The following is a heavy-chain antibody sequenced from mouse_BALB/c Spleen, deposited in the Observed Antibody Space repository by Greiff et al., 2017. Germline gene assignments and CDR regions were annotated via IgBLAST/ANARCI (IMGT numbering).Heavy chain of an antibody. CDR3: ARQDDGSRRAMDY. J-gene: IGHJ4*01. V-gene: IGHV5-9-3*01. D-gene: IGHD1-1*01. CDR2: ISSGGSYT. Sequence: EVHLVESGGGLVKPGGSLKLSCAASGFTFSSYAMSWVRQTPEKRLEWVATISSGGSYTYYPDSVKGRFTISRDNAKNTLYLQMSSLRSEDTAMYYCARQDDGSRRAMDYWGQGTSVTVSS. CDR1: GFTFSSYA.